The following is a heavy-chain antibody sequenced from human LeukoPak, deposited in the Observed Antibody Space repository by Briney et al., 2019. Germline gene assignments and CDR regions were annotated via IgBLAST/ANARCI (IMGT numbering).Heavy chain of an antibody. CDR1: GGSMSSYY. CDR3: ARHSGSGYYDY. CDR2: IYYSGGT. D-gene: IGHD2-15*01. J-gene: IGHJ4*02. Sequence: PSETLSLTCSVSGGSMSSYYWFWIRQPPGKGLEWIGYIYYSGGTSYNPSLKSRVSISVDTSKNQFSLKLSSVTAADTALYYCARHSGSGYYDYWGQGTLVTVSS. V-gene: IGHV4-59*08.